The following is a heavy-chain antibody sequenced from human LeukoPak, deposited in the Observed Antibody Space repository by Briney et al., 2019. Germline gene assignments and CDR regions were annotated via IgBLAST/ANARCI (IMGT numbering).Heavy chain of an antibody. Sequence: ASVKVSCKASGGTFISYPISWVRQAPGQGLEWMGRIIPIHGIANYAQKYQGRVTITADKSTSTAYMELSSLRSEDTAVYCCARGSRWHYYDSSAYDYWGQGTLVTVSS. CDR3: ARGSRWHYYDSSAYDY. CDR1: GGTFISYP. CDR2: IIPIHGIA. J-gene: IGHJ4*02. V-gene: IGHV1-69*04. D-gene: IGHD3-22*01.